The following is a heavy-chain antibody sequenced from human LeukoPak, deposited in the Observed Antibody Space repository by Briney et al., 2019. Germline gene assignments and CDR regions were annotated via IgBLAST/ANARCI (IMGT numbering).Heavy chain of an antibody. D-gene: IGHD6-19*01. V-gene: IGHV4-34*01. CDR3: ARAVAGVMDV. CDR2: INHSGST. J-gene: IGHJ6*04. Sequence: SETLSLTCAVYGGSFSGYYWSWIRQPPGKGLEWIGEINHSGSTNYNPSLKSRVTISVDTSKNQFSLKLSSVTAADTAVYYCARAVAGVMDVWGKGTTVTISS. CDR1: GGSFSGYY.